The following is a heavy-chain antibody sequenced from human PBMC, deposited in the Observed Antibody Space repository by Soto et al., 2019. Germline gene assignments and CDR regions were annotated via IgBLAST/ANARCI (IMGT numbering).Heavy chain of an antibody. CDR2: IKSKTEGGTT. D-gene: IGHD4-17*01. Sequence: EVQLVESGGCLVKPGGSLRLSCAASGFTFRNAWTNWVRQAPGKGLEWVGRIKSKTEGGTTDYAAFVKGRFTISRDESKNTLYLQMNSLKTEDTAVYYCTTDLLTVTLFDFWGQGTLVTVSS. J-gene: IGHJ4*02. V-gene: IGHV3-15*07. CDR3: TTDLLTVTLFDF. CDR1: GFTFRNAW.